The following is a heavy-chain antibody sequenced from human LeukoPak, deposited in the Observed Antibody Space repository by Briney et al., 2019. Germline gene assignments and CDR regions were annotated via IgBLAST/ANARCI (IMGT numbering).Heavy chain of an antibody. V-gene: IGHV3-48*03. J-gene: IGHJ6*04. CDR1: GFTFSSYE. Sequence: GGSLRLSCAASGFTFSSYEMNWVRQAPGKGLEWVSYISSSGSTIYYADSVKGRFTISRDNDKTSLYLKMNSLRAEDTAVYYCAELGITMIGGVWGKGTTVTISS. D-gene: IGHD3-10*02. CDR3: AELGITMIGGV. CDR2: ISSSGSTI.